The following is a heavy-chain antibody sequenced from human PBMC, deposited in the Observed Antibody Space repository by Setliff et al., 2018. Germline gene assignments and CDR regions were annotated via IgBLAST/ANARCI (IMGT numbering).Heavy chain of an antibody. CDR2: IIPLLETV. CDR1: GYTFTNYG. CDR3: ARELRSPYWHLDS. D-gene: IGHD3-16*01. Sequence: SVKVSCKASGYTFTNYGITWVRQAPGQGLEWMGGIIPLLETVKYAQKFQGRLAITADESTSTGYMELRSLRSDDTAVYYCARELRSPYWHLDSWGQGTQVTVSS. J-gene: IGHJ5*01. V-gene: IGHV1-69*13.